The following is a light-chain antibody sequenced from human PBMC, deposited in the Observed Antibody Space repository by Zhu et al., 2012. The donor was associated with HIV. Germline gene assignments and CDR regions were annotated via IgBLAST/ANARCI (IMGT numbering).Light chain of an antibody. CDR2: KTF. CDR3: QHLTLYPT. CDR1: QSVSNY. J-gene: IGKJ4*01. V-gene: IGKV1-5*03. Sequence: DIQMTQSPSTLSASVGDRVTITCRASQSVSNYLAWYQQKPGRAPKPLIYKTFTLESGVPSRFSGSGSGTEFTLTISSLQPEDFATYFCQHLTLYPTFGGGSKVEIK.